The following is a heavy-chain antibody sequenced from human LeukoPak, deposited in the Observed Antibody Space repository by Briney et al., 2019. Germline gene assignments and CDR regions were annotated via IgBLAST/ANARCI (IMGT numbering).Heavy chain of an antibody. CDR1: GFTFDDYA. CDR2: ISGDGGST. J-gene: IGHJ4*02. V-gene: IGHV3-43*02. D-gene: IGHD3-22*01. Sequence: GGSLRLSCAASGFTFDDYAMHWVRQAPGKGLEWVSLISGDGGSTYYADSVKGRFTISRDNSKNSPYLQMNSLRTEDTALYYCAKENYDSSGYYWLYFDYWGQGTLVTVSS. CDR3: AKENYDSSGYYWLYFDY.